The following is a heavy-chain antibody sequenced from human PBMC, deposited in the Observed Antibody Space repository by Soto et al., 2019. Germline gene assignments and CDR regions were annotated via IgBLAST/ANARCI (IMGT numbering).Heavy chain of an antibody. CDR3: ARHIGVTGTRGFDY. V-gene: IGHV4-4*02. D-gene: IGHD6-19*01. J-gene: IGHJ4*02. CDR1: GGSISETYW. CDR2: ISYRGTT. Sequence: QVQLQESGPGLVEPSETLSLTCAVSGGSISETYWWSWVRQPPGKGLEWIGEISYRGTTHYNPSLRSWVTISMDTSRNQIFLTLISVTAADSASYYCARHIGVTGTRGFDYWGQGTLVTVSS.